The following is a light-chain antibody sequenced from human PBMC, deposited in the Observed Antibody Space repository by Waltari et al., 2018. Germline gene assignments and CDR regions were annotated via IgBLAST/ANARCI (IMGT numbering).Light chain of an antibody. J-gene: IGKJ1*01. Sequence: DVVMTQSPLSLPVTIGQPASISCKSSQSLVHTDGNTYLTWFHQRPGQSPRRLIYKVSKRDSDVPDRFSGSGSGTDFTLKISRVEAEDAGLYYCMQSTHWPPCTFGQGTKVEI. CDR1: QSLVHTDGNTY. CDR3: MQSTHWPPCT. V-gene: IGKV2-30*02. CDR2: KVS.